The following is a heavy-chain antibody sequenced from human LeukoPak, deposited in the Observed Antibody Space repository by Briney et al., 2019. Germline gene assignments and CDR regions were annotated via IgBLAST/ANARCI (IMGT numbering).Heavy chain of an antibody. D-gene: IGHD1-26*01. Sequence: GGSLRLSCAASGFTFSSYTMNWVRQGPGKGLEWVSSISSSSSYIYYADSMKGRFTISRDNAKNSLYLQMNSLRAEDTAVYYCARGLEIVGVRFFDYWGQGTLVTVSS. CDR2: ISSSSSYI. V-gene: IGHV3-21*06. CDR1: GFTFSSYT. CDR3: ARGLEIVGVRFFDY. J-gene: IGHJ4*02.